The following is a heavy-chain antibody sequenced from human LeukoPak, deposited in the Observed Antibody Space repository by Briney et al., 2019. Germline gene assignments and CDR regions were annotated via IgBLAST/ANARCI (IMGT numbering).Heavy chain of an antibody. CDR2: ISWNSGSI. CDR1: GFTFDDYA. D-gene: IGHD6-6*01. CDR3: ANAIEGSSYYFDN. V-gene: IGHV3-9*01. Sequence: GGSLRLSCAASGFTFDDYAMHWVRQAPGKGLEWVSGISWNSGSIGYADSVKGRFTISRDNAKNSLYLQMNSLRAEDTALYYWANAIEGSSYYFDNWGQGTLVTVSS. J-gene: IGHJ4*02.